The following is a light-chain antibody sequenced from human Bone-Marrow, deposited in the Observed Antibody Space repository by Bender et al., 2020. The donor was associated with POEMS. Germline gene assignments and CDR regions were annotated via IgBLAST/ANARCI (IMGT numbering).Light chain of an antibody. CDR3: RSWGRYTAV. J-gene: IGLJ2*01. V-gene: IGLV3-1*01. Sequence: SYELTHPPSVSVSPGQTATITCSGEKLGEEYACWYQQKPGQSPVVVIYQDTKRPSGIPERFSGSTSGNTASLTISGTQTMDEADYYCRSWGRYTAVFSRETKLTVL. CDR2: QDT. CDR1: KLGEEY.